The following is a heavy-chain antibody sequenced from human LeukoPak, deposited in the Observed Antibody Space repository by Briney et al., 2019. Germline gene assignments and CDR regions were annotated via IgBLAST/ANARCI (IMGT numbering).Heavy chain of an antibody. Sequence: PSETLSLTCTVSGGSVTSGSYYWNWIRQPPGKGLEWIGYIHYSGSTNYNPSLKSRVTISLDTSKNQFSLKLISVTAADTAVYYCARQNTLVAHFDYRGQGTLVTVSS. CDR2: IHYSGST. V-gene: IGHV4-61*01. CDR3: ARQNTLVAHFDY. CDR1: GGSVTSGSYY. J-gene: IGHJ4*02. D-gene: IGHD4-23*01.